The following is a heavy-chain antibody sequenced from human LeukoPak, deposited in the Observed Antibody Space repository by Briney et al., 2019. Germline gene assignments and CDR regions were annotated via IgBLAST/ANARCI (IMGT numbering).Heavy chain of an antibody. V-gene: IGHV6-1*01. J-gene: IGHJ5*02. CDR1: GDSVSSNSVT. CDR3: ARRLTQYDCFDP. Sequence: SQTLSLTCAISGDSVSSNSVTWNWIRQSPSRALSGRARTYYRSTWYNDYAVSVRGRITVNPDTSKNQFSLHLNSVTPEDTAVYYCARRLTQYDCFDPWGQGILVTVSS. D-gene: IGHD2-2*01. CDR2: TYYRSTWYN.